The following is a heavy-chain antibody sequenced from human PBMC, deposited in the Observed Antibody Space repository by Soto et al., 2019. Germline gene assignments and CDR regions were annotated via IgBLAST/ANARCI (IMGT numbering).Heavy chain of an antibody. CDR2: IYHIGST. J-gene: IGHJ4*02. Sequence: QLQLQESGSGLVKPSQTLSLTCAVSGGSISSGGYSWSWIRQPPGKGREWIGYIYHIGSTYYNPSLKSRVTISVDRSKNQFSLKLSSVTAADTAVYYCARGVAVVVTAYFDYWGQGTLVTVSS. D-gene: IGHD2-21*02. CDR3: ARGVAVVVTAYFDY. CDR1: GGSISSGGYS. V-gene: IGHV4-30-2*01.